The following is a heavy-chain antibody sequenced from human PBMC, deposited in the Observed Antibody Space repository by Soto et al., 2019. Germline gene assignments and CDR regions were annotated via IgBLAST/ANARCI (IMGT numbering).Heavy chain of an antibody. D-gene: IGHD3-3*01. CDR2: IYWDDDK. V-gene: IGHV2-5*02. CDR3: AHRVLRTVFGLVTTTAIYFDF. Sequence: QITLNESGPTVVRPTETLTLTCRFSGFSLTTSGVGVGWIRQSPGKAPEWLALIYWDDDKRYSASLKSRLTIPKDTPKNPVVLTVSDLDRTDTATYYCAHRVLRTVFGLVTTTAIYFDFWGQGTPVAVSS. CDR1: GFSLTTSGVG. J-gene: IGHJ4*02.